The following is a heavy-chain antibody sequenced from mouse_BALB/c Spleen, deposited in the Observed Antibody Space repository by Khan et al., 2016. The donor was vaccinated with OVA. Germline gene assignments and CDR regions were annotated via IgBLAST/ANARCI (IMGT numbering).Heavy chain of an antibody. J-gene: IGHJ2*01. V-gene: IGHV3-2*02. D-gene: IGHD2-2*01. CDR1: GYSITSDYA. CDR2: ISYSGST. Sequence: EVQLQESGPDLVKPSQSLSLTCTVTGYSITSDYAWNWIRQFPGNKLEWMGYISYSGSTSYHPSLKSRISINREPSKKQFFLQLNSVTTEDTATYYRARSIYYCYAYFDYWGQGTTLTVSS. CDR3: ARSIYYCYAYFDY.